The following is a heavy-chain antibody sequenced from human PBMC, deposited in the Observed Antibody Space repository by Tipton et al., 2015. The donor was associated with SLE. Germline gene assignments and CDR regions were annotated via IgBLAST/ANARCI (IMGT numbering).Heavy chain of an antibody. CDR1: GGSINSGY. V-gene: IGHV4-4*07. CDR2: MYGSGSP. CDR3: ARIRPGHGDPFDF. J-gene: IGHJ4*02. D-gene: IGHD3-3*01. Sequence: TLSLTCTVSGGSINSGYWSWIRQPAGKGLEWIGRMYGSGSPTHYNPSLESRVTMSVDTSQKQFSLKLTSVTAADTAVYYCARIRPGHGDPFDFWGQGALVTVSS.